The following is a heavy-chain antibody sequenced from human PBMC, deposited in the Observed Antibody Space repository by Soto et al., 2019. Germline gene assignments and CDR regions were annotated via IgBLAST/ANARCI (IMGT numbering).Heavy chain of an antibody. J-gene: IGHJ4*02. Sequence: QVQLQESGPGLVKPSQTLSLTCSVSGGSISSGDYYCSWVRQHPGKGLEWIGYIFYSGSTYYNPSLKSRVTISVDTSKSQFSLKLSSVTAADTAVYYCARGGSGDIVVVAAIDYWGQGTLVTVSS. CDR2: IFYSGST. D-gene: IGHD2-15*01. CDR1: GGSISSGDYY. CDR3: ARGGSGDIVVVAAIDY. V-gene: IGHV4-31*03.